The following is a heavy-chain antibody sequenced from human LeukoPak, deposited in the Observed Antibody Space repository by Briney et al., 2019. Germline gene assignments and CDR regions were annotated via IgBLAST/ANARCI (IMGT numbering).Heavy chain of an antibody. D-gene: IGHD2-2*02. V-gene: IGHV1-46*01. CDR1: GYTFTSYY. J-gene: IGHJ3*02. CDR2: INPSGGST. CDR3: ARDIEPDCSTTSCYIKAFDI. Sequence: ASVKVSCKASGYTFTSYYMHWVRQAPGQGLEWMGLINPSGGSTSNVQKFQGRVTMTRDTSTSTVYMELSSLRSEDTAVYYCARDIEPDCSTTSCYIKAFDIWGQGTMVTVSS.